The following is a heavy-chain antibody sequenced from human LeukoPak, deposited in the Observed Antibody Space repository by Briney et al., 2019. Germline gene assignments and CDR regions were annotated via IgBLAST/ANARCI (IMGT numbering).Heavy chain of an antibody. CDR3: ASRNDILTGYVFDF. V-gene: IGHV4-39*01. CDR1: GGSVSSSIYY. J-gene: IGHJ4*02. D-gene: IGHD3-9*01. CDR2: IYYSGST. Sequence: PSETLSLTCTVSGGSVSSSIYYWGWIRQPPGKGLGWIGSIYYSGSTSYNPSLKSRVTISVDTSKNQFSLKLTSVTAADTAVYYCASRNDILTGYVFDFWGQGTLVTVSS.